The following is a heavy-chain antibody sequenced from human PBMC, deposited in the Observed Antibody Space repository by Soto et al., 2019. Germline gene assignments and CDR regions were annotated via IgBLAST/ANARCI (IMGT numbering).Heavy chain of an antibody. D-gene: IGHD2-2*02. Sequence: SETLSLTCTVSGGSISSYYWSWIRQPPGKGLEWIGYIYYSGSTNYNPSLKSRVTISVDTSKNQFSLKLSSVTAADTAVYYCARDYRYCSITSCYNNWFDPWGQGTLVTVSS. CDR1: GGSISSYY. V-gene: IGHV4-59*01. CDR3: ARDYRYCSITSCYNNWFDP. CDR2: IYYSGST. J-gene: IGHJ5*02.